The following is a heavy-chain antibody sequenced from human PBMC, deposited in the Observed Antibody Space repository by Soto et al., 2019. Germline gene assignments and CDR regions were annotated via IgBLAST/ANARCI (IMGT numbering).Heavy chain of an antibody. CDR2: IYYSGST. CDR3: ARHPGKYSSPPGRAFDI. Sequence: SETLSLTCTVSGGSISSYYWSWIRQPPGKGLEWIGYIYYSGSTNYNPSLKSRVTISVDTSKNQFSLKLSSVTAADTAVYYCARHPGKYSSPPGRAFDIWGQGTMVTVSS. J-gene: IGHJ3*02. D-gene: IGHD6-6*01. CDR1: GGSISSYY. V-gene: IGHV4-59*08.